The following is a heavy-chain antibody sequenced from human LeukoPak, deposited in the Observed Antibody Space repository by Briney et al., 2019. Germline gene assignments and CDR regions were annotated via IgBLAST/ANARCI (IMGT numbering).Heavy chain of an antibody. J-gene: IGHJ4*02. D-gene: IGHD6-25*01. CDR3: GTTEHDSGDY. CDR1: GDFIPNSNW. Sequence: PSETLSLTCAVSGDFIPNSNWWTWIRQPPGQGLAWIGEVYPSGSTNYSPSLKSRLTISVDKSKNQFSLTLNSVTAADTAVYFCGTTEHDSGDYWGQGTLVTVSS. CDR2: VYPSGST. V-gene: IGHV4-4*02.